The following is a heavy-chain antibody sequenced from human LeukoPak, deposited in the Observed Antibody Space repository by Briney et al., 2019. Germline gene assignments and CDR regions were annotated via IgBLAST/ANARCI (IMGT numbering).Heavy chain of an antibody. J-gene: IGHJ4*02. V-gene: IGHV4-39*01. Sequence: SETLSLTCTVSGGSISSSLYDWGWIRQPPGKGLEWIGIIYYSGSPFYNPSLKSRVTISVDTSKNQFSLKLNSVTAADTAVYYCARRGYGASRRYFDYWGQGTLVTVSS. D-gene: IGHD2-15*01. CDR3: ARRGYGASRRYFDY. CDR1: GGSISSSLYD. CDR2: IYYSGSP.